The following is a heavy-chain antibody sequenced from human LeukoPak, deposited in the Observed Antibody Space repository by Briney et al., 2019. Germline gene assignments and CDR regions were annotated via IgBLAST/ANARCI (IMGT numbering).Heavy chain of an antibody. CDR1: GFTFSSYG. CDR3: ATPIVGATVFDY. J-gene: IGHJ4*02. V-gene: IGHV3-30*05. Sequence: GGSLRLSCAASGFTFSSYGMHWVRQAPGKGLEWVAVISYDGSNKYYADSVKGRFTISRDNSKNTLYLQMNSLRAEGTAVYYCATPIVGATVFDYWGQGTLVTVSS. D-gene: IGHD1-26*01. CDR2: ISYDGSNK.